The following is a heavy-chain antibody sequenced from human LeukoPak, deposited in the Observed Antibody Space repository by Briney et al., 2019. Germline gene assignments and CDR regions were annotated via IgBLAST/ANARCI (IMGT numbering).Heavy chain of an antibody. V-gene: IGHV4-61*01. CDR3: ASTSNSALGVPYIEH. CDR1: GASASDGNYY. Sequence: PSETLSLTCSVSGASASDGNYYWSWIRQPPGKGLEWIGYMFFSESTKYNPSLKSRVTISVDKSKNQFSLHMSAVTAADTAVYYCASTSNSALGVPYIEHWGQGYLVPVSS. J-gene: IGHJ4*02. CDR2: MFFSEST. D-gene: IGHD5-18*01.